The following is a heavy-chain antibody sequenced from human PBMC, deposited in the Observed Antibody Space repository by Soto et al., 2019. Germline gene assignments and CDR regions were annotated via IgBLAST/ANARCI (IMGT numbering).Heavy chain of an antibody. CDR2: ISSSGSSI. CDR1: GFTFSNYN. CDR3: ARAPTVYNYGYGY. D-gene: IGHD5-18*01. V-gene: IGHV3-48*02. Sequence: PGGSLRLSCAASGFTFSNYNMNWVRQAPGKGLEWVSYISSSGSSIYYADSVEGRFTISRDNAKNSLYLQMNSLRDGDTAVYYCARAPTVYNYGYGYWGQGTLVTVSS. J-gene: IGHJ4*02.